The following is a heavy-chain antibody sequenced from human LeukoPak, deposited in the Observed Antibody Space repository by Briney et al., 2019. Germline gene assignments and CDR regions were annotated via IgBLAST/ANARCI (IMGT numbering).Heavy chain of an antibody. CDR2: ISSRSTTI. J-gene: IGHJ4*02. Sequence: SGGSLRLSCTASGFDFSNSFMSWVRQAPGEGLEWISYISSRSTTIYYADSVKGRFTISRGNGKNTVYLQMNNLRVDDTAVFYCGKGSLAVAATSLDFWGQGTLVTVSS. CDR1: GFDFSNSF. CDR3: GKGSLAVAATSLDF. V-gene: IGHV3-11*01. D-gene: IGHD6-19*01.